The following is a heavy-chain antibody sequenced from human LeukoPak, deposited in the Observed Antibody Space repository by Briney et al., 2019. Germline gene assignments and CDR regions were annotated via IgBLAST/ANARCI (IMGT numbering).Heavy chain of an antibody. Sequence: GGSLRLSCAASGFTFSSYAMSWVRQAPGKGLEWVSAISGSGGSTYYADSVKGRFTISRDNSKNTLYLQMNSLRAEDTAVYYCAKRDSGWSTAVYYMDVWGKGTTVTVSS. J-gene: IGHJ6*03. CDR3: AKRDSGWSTAVYYMDV. CDR2: ISGSGGST. CDR1: GFTFSSYA. D-gene: IGHD6-19*01. V-gene: IGHV3-23*01.